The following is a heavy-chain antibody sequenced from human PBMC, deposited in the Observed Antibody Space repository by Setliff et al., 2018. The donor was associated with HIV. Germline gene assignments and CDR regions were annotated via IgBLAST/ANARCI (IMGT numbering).Heavy chain of an antibody. V-gene: IGHV1-2*06. D-gene: IGHD2-15*01. J-gene: IGHJ3*01. CDR3: AKPRIFDSFDV. CDR2: INPNNCGT. Sequence: ASVKVSCKALTFLVTGYNIHWVRLAPGHGPEWLGRINPNNCGTDYAQKFQGRVTMSLDTSTNTVYLELKGLTSDDTAVYYCAKPRIFDSFDVWGPGTVVTVSS. CDR1: TFLVTGYN.